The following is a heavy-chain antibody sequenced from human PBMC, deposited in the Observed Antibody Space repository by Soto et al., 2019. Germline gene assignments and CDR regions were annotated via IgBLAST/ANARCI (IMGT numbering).Heavy chain of an antibody. Sequence: QVQLQESGPGLVKLSQTLSLTCTVSGASISSDGYYWSWIRQHPGKGLEWIGYMFYSGSTSYNPSLQRRVTMSLDTSKNQFSLKLSSVTAADTAVYYCARLGYCRNTDCGPVGPWGQGILATVSS. J-gene: IGHJ5*02. CDR1: GASISSDGYY. D-gene: IGHD2-15*01. V-gene: IGHV4-31*03. CDR2: MFYSGST. CDR3: ARLGYCRNTDCGPVGP.